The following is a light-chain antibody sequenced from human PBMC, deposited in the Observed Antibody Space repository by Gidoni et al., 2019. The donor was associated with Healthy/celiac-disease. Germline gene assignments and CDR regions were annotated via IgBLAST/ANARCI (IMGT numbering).Light chain of an antibody. CDR3: QAWDSSIWV. J-gene: IGLJ2*01. Sequence: SYELTQPPSVSVSPGQTASITCSGDKLGDKYACWYQQKPGQSPVLVIYQDSKRPSGIPERFSGSNFGNTATLTISGTQAMDEADYYCQAWDSSIWVFGGGTKLTVL. CDR2: QDS. CDR1: KLGDKY. V-gene: IGLV3-1*01.